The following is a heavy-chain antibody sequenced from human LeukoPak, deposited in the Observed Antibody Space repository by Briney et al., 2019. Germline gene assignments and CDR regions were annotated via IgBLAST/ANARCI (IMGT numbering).Heavy chain of an antibody. CDR1: GGSFSGYY. V-gene: IGHV4-34*01. D-gene: IGHD3-3*01. CDR2: INHSGST. CDR3: ARSSYDFWSGPQTENWFDP. J-gene: IGHJ5*02. Sequence: SETLSLTCAVYGGSFSGYYWSWIRQPPGKGLEWIGEINHSGSTYYNPSLKSRVTVSVDTSKNQFSLKLTSVTAADTAVYYCARSSYDFWSGPQTENWFDPWGQGTLVTVSS.